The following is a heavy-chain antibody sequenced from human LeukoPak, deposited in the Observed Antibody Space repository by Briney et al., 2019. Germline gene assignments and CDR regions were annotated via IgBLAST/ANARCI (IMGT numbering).Heavy chain of an antibody. Sequence: ASVKVSCTASGYTFTSYAMHWVRQAPGQRLEWMGWINAGNGNTKYSQKFQGRVTITRDTSASTAYMELSSLRSEDTAVYYCARDLIAVAGEGFDYWGQGTLVTVSS. J-gene: IGHJ4*02. CDR3: ARDLIAVAGEGFDY. V-gene: IGHV1-3*01. CDR1: GYTFTSYA. D-gene: IGHD6-19*01. CDR2: INAGNGNT.